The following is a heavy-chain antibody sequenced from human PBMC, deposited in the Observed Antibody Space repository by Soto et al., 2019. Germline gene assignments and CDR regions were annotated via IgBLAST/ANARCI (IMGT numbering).Heavy chain of an antibody. CDR1: GGTFSIYT. CDR3: ARAKSYDSSGYYFDH. CDR2: IIPILGIA. D-gene: IGHD3-22*01. Sequence: SVKVSCKASGGTFSIYTISWGRQAPGQGLEWMGRIIPILGIANYAQKFQGRVTITADKSTSTAYMELSSLRSEDTAVYYCARAKSYDSSGYYFDHWGQGTLVTVSS. J-gene: IGHJ4*02. V-gene: IGHV1-69*02.